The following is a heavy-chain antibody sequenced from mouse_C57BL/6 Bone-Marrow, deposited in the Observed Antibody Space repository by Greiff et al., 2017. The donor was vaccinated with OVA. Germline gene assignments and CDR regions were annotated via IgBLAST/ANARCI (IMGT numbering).Heavy chain of an antibody. CDR3: ARGSYDYEGAWFAY. D-gene: IGHD2-4*01. CDR1: GYTFTDYN. J-gene: IGHJ3*01. Sequence: EVQLQQSGPELVKPGASVKIPCKASGYTFTDYNMDWVKQSHGKSLEWIGDINPNNGGTIYNQKFKGKATLTVDKSSSTAYMELRSLTSEDTAVYYCARGSYDYEGAWFAYWGQGTLVTVSA. CDR2: INPNNGGT. V-gene: IGHV1-18*01.